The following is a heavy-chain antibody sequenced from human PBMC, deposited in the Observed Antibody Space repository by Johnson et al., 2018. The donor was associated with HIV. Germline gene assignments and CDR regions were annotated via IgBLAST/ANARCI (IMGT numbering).Heavy chain of an antibody. J-gene: IGHJ3*02. CDR2: IKHDGSEK. Sequence: VQLVESGGGVVQPGGSLRLSCAASGFTFSSYGMHWVRQAIGKGLEWVANIKHDGSEKYYVDSVKGRFTISRDNAKNSLYLQMNSLRAEDTAVYYCARDGSDVVGAPLQAFDIWGQGTMVTVYS. CDR3: ARDGSDVVGAPLQAFDI. CDR1: GFTFSSYG. D-gene: IGHD1-26*01. V-gene: IGHV3-7*03.